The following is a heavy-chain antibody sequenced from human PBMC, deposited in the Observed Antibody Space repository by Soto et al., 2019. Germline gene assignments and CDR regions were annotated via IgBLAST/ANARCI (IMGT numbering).Heavy chain of an antibody. J-gene: IGHJ3*02. CDR1: GFTFSSYS. Sequence: GSLRLSCAASGFTFSSYSMNWVRQAPGKGLEWVSSISSSSSYIYYADSVKGRFTISRDNAKNSLYLQMNSLRAEDTAVYYCARAPNYCSGGSCYATTPASAFDIWGQGTMVTVSS. CDR3: ARAPNYCSGGSCYATTPASAFDI. CDR2: ISSSSSYI. D-gene: IGHD2-15*01. V-gene: IGHV3-21*01.